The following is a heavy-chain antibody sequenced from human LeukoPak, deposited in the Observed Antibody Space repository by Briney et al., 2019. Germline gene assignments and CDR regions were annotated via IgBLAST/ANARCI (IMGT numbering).Heavy chain of an antibody. Sequence: PGGSLRLSCAASGFTFSSYWMSWVRQAPGKGLEWVANIKQDGSEKYYVDSVKGRFTISRDNAKNSLYLQMNSLRAEDTAVYYCAKDIDYGGNSEYPRGYFDYWGQGTLVTVSS. V-gene: IGHV3-7*01. D-gene: IGHD4-23*01. CDR1: GFTFSSYW. CDR3: AKDIDYGGNSEYPRGYFDY. CDR2: IKQDGSEK. J-gene: IGHJ4*02.